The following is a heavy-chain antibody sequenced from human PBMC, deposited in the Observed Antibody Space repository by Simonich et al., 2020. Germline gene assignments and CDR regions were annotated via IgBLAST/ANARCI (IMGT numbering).Heavy chain of an antibody. CDR2: IYHRGST. D-gene: IGHD6-13*01. Sequence: QVQLQESGPGLAKPSETLSLTCAVSGYSISSGYYWGWIRQPPGKGLEWIGGIYHRGSTYYKPSLKSRVTISVDTSKNQFSLKRSSVTAADTAVYYCARVGYSNYYYYGMDVWGQGTTVTVSS. CDR1: GYSISSGYY. J-gene: IGHJ6*02. CDR3: ARVGYSNYYYYGMDV. V-gene: IGHV4-38-2*01.